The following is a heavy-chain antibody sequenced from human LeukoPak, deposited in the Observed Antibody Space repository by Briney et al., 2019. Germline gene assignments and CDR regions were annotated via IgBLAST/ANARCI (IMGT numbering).Heavy chain of an antibody. J-gene: IGHJ4*02. V-gene: IGHV4-59*12. D-gene: IGHD2-15*01. Sequence: SETLSLTCTVSGASISNYYWSWIRQPPGKGLEWIGYIYYTGRTNFNPSLKSQVTMSVDTSKNQLSLKLNSVTAADTAVYYCARGQVVRDYWGQGTLVTVSS. CDR1: GASISNYY. CDR3: ARGQVVRDY. CDR2: IYYTGRT.